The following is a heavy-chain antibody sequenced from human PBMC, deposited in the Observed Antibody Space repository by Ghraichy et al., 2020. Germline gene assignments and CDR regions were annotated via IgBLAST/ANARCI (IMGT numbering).Heavy chain of an antibody. D-gene: IGHD1-26*01. CDR1: GYTLTELS. CDR2: FDPEDGET. CDR3: ATQVVGAAYFDY. V-gene: IGHV1-24*01. Sequence: ASVKVSCKVSGYTLTELSMHWVRQAPGKGLEWMGGFDPEDGETIYAQKFQGRVTMTEDTSTDTAYMELSSLRSEDTAVYYCATQVVGAAYFDYWGQGTLVTVSS. J-gene: IGHJ4*02.